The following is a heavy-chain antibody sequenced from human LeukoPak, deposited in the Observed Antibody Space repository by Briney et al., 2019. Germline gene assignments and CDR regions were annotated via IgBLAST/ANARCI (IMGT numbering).Heavy chain of an antibody. V-gene: IGHV1-69*13. CDR2: IIPIFGTA. D-gene: IGHD5-18*01. CDR1: GYTFTSYD. CDR3: AAASGLQVPDY. Sequence: APVTVSCTASGYTFTSYDINWVRQAPGQGLEWMGGIIPIFGTANYAQKFQGRVTITADESTSTAYMELSSLRSEDTAVYYCAAASGLQVPDYWGQGTLVTVSS. J-gene: IGHJ4*02.